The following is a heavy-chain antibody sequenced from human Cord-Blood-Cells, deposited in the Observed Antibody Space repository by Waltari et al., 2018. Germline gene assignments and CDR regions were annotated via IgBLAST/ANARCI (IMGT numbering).Heavy chain of an antibody. V-gene: IGHV4-38-2*01. Sequence: QVQLQESGPGLVKPSETLSLTCAVSGYSISSGYYWGWIRQPPGKGLEWIGSIYHSGSTYYNPSLKSRVTISVDTSKNQFSLKLSSVTAADTAVYHCARVPLLTGASDYWGQGTLVTVSS. CDR2: IYHSGST. D-gene: IGHD1-20*01. CDR3: ARVPLLTGASDY. J-gene: IGHJ4*02. CDR1: GYSISSGYY.